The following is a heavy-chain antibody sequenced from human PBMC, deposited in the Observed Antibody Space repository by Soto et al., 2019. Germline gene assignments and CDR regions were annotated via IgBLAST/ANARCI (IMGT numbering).Heavy chain of an antibody. CDR2: INHSGST. D-gene: IGHD5-12*01. Sequence: PSETLSLTCAVYGGSFSGYYWSWIRQPPGKGLEWIGEINHSGSTNYNPSLKSRVTISVDTSKNQFSLKLSSVTAADTAVYYCARSGYIVATIPYGMDVWGQGTTVTVSS. CDR1: GGSFSGYY. J-gene: IGHJ6*02. CDR3: ARSGYIVATIPYGMDV. V-gene: IGHV4-34*01.